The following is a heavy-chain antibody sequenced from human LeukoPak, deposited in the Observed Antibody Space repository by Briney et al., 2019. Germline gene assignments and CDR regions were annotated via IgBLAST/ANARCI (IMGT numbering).Heavy chain of an antibody. CDR1: GGSFSGYY. CDR3: ARGVAAAKGY. Sequence: SETLSLTCAAYGGSFSGYYWSWVRQPPGKGPEWIGEINHSGSTNYNPSLKSRVTISVDTSKNQFSLKLSSVTAADTAVYYCARGVAAAKGYWGQGTLVTVSS. J-gene: IGHJ4*02. D-gene: IGHD2-15*01. CDR2: INHSGST. V-gene: IGHV4-34*01.